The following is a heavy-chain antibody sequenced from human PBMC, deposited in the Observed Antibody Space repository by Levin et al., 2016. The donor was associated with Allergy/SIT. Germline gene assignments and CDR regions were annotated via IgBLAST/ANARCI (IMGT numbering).Heavy chain of an antibody. Sequence: WIRQPPGKGLEWVAVISYDGSNKYYADSVKGRFTISRDNSKNTLYLQMNSLRAEDTAVYYCARVLRGYSGYDSDYWGQGTLVTVSS. CDR3: ARVLRGYSGYDSDY. V-gene: IGHV3-30-3*01. J-gene: IGHJ4*02. CDR2: ISYDGSNK. D-gene: IGHD5-12*01.